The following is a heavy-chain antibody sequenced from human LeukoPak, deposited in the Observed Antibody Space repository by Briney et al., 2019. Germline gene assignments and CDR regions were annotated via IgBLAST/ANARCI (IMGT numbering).Heavy chain of an antibody. J-gene: IGHJ4*02. CDR3: ARGSTYYDSSGQVPFDY. CDR2: ISSSSSTI. D-gene: IGHD3-22*01. CDR1: GFTFTTYN. V-gene: IGHV3-48*01. Sequence: GGSLRLSCAASGFTFTTYNMNWVRQAPGKGLEWVSYISSSSSTIYYADSVKGRFTISRDNAKNSLYLQMNSLRAEDTAVYYCARGSTYYDSSGQVPFDYWGQGTLVTVSS.